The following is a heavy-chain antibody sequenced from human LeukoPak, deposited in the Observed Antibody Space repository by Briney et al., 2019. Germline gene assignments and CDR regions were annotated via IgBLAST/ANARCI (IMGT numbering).Heavy chain of an antibody. D-gene: IGHD3-10*01. CDR3: ARDLLLWFGELRYNWFDP. CDR1: GYTFTGYY. CDR2: INPNSGGT. J-gene: IGHJ5*02. V-gene: IGHV1-2*02. Sequence: GASVKVSCKAFGYTFTGYYMHWVRQAPGQGLEWMGWINPNSGGTNYAQKFQGRVAMTRDTSISTAYMELSRLRSDDTAVYYCARDLLLWFGELRYNWFDPWGQGTLVTVSS.